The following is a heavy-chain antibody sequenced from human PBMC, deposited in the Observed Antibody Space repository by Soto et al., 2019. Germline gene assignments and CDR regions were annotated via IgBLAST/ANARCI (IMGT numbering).Heavy chain of an antibody. Sequence: ASVKVSCQTSGYTFTSYNMHWVRQAPGQGLEXMGXXSXXGXXXXXAXXLQGRVSMTRDSSTSTVYMELSSLRSEDTALYYCARESGDYTGAFDYWGQGTLVTVSS. CDR1: GYTFTSYN. D-gene: IGHD3-3*01. J-gene: IGHJ4*02. V-gene: IGHV1-46*04. CDR2: XSXXGXXX. CDR3: ARESGDYTGAFDY.